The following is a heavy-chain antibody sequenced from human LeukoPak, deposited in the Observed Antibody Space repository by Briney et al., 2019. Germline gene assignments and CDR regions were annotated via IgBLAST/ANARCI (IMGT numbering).Heavy chain of an antibody. D-gene: IGHD3-22*01. Sequence: ASVTVSCKASGGTFSSYAISWVRQAPGQGLEWMGRIIPILGIANYAQKFQGRVTITADKSTSTAYMELSSLRSEDTAVYYCARVALDSDYYDSSGLSVNWFDPWGQGTLVTVSS. CDR1: GGTFSSYA. V-gene: IGHV1-69*04. CDR2: IIPILGIA. CDR3: ARVALDSDYYDSSGLSVNWFDP. J-gene: IGHJ5*02.